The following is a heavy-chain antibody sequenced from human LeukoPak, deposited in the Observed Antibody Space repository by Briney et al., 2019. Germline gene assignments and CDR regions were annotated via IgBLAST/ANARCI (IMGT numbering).Heavy chain of an antibody. J-gene: IGHJ3*01. V-gene: IGHV3-48*01. CDR2: ISFSSATI. D-gene: IGHD3-10*01. CDR3: ARDTHYYGSGSPAFDL. Sequence: GGSLRLSCAASGFTFSRSWMSWVRQAPGKGLEWVSYISFSSATIHYADSVKGRFTISRDNAKNSLYLQLNSLRAEDTALYYCARDTHYYGSGSPAFDLWGRGTMVTVSS. CDR1: GFTFSRSW.